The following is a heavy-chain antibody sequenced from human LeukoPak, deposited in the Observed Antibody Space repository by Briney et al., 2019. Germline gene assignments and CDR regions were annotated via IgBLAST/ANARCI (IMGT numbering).Heavy chain of an antibody. V-gene: IGHV4-59*11. CDR3: ARVWGSGPYYYYYMDV. CDR2: IYYSGGT. J-gene: IGHJ6*03. D-gene: IGHD3-10*01. CDR1: GGSISSHY. Sequence: SATLSFTCTVSGGSISSHYWSWIRQPPGKGREWFGYIYYSGGTNYNPSPKSGGTISVDTSNNQFSHQLSSVTAADTAVYYGARVWGSGPYYYYYMDVWGKGTTVTVSS.